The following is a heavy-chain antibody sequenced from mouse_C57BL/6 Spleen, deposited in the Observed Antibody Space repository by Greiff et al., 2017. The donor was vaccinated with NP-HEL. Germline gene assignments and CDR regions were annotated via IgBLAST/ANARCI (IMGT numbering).Heavy chain of an antibody. V-gene: IGHV1-50*01. J-gene: IGHJ3*01. CDR3: ARSLYGSSEDWFAY. Sequence: QVQLKQPGAELVKPGASVKLSCKASGYTFTSYWMQWVKQRPGQGLEWIGEIDPSDSYTNYNQKFKGKATLTVDTSSSTAYMQLSSLTSEDSAVYYCARSLYGSSEDWFAYWGQGTLVTVSA. CDR1: GYTFTSYW. CDR2: IDPSDSYT. D-gene: IGHD1-1*01.